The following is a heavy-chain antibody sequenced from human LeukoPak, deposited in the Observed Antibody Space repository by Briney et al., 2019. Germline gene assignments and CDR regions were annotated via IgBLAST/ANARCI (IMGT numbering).Heavy chain of an antibody. CDR2: IDWDDDK. V-gene: IGHV2-70*11. Sequence: QTLSLTCTFSGFALSTSGMCVSWIRQPPGKALERLARIDWDDDKYYRTSLKTILTISKYTSKNQVVLTMTNMYPVHTSTYYCARSRIAAAGNFDYWGQGTLVSVSS. J-gene: IGHJ4*02. CDR3: ARSRIAAAGNFDY. CDR1: GFALSTSGMC. D-gene: IGHD6-13*01.